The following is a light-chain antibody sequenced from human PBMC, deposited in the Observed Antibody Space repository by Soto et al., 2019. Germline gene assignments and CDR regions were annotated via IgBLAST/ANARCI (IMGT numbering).Light chain of an antibody. CDR2: AAS. CDR3: QQYGSPPHT. V-gene: IGKV3-20*01. J-gene: IGKJ2*01. Sequence: EIVLTQSPGTLSLSPGERATLSCRASQSVYNSYLAWYQQKPGQTPRLLINAASNRATGFPDRFSGSGSGTDFTLTISRLEPEDFAVYYCQQYGSPPHTFGQGTKVEI. CDR1: QSVYNSY.